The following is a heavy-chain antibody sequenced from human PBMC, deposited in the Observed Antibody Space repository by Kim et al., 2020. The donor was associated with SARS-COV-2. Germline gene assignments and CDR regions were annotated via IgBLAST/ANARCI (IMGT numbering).Heavy chain of an antibody. D-gene: IGHD6-19*01. Sequence: ADSVKSRFTISRDNSKNSLYLQMNSLRTEDTAIYYCARGISVAGTQPFDFWGRGTLVTVSS. V-gene: IGHV3-11*06. CDR3: ARGISVAGTQPFDF. J-gene: IGHJ4*02.